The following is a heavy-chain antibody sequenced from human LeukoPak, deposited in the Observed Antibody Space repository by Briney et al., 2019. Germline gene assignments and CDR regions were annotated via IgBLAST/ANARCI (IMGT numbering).Heavy chain of an antibody. CDR3: AKDGRWEAYSSSWYGDYFDY. Sequence: PGGSLRLSCAASGFTFSSYGMHWVRQAPGKGLEWVAVISYDGSNKYYADSVKGRFTISRDNSKNTLYLQMNSLRAEDTAVYYCAKDGRWEAYSSSWYGDYFDYWGQGTLVTVSS. CDR1: GFTFSSYG. J-gene: IGHJ4*02. CDR2: ISYDGSNK. V-gene: IGHV3-30*18. D-gene: IGHD6-13*01.